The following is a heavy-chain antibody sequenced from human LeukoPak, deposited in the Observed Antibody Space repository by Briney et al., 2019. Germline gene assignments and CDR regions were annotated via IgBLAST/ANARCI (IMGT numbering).Heavy chain of an antibody. V-gene: IGHV4-39*01. CDR3: AGSYCSGGSCYDY. J-gene: IGHJ4*02. Sequence: PSETLSLTCTVSGGSISSSSYYWGWIRQPPGKGLEWIGSIYYSGSTYYNPSLKSRVTISVDTSKNQFSLKLSSVTAADTAVYYCAGSYCSGGSCYDYWGQGTLVTVSS. CDR2: IYYSGST. D-gene: IGHD2-15*01. CDR1: GGSISSSSYY.